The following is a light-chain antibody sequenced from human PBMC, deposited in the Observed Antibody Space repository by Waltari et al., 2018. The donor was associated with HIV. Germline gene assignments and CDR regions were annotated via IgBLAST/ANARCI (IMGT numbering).Light chain of an antibody. CDR1: GSNIGSNY. V-gene: IGLV1-47*01. CDR3: AAWDDSRRGV. J-gene: IGLJ2*01. CDR2: SNI. Sequence: QSVLTQPPSASGTPGQRVTISCSGSGSNIGSNYVYWYQHLPGTAPKLLIYSNIHRPSGVPDRFSGSKSGTSASLAIGGLRSEDESDYYCAAWDDSRRGVFGGGTKLTVL.